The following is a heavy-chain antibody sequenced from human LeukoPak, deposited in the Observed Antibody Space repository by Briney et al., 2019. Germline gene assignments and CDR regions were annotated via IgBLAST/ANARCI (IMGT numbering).Heavy chain of an antibody. CDR1: GYTFTSYY. D-gene: IGHD2-15*01. Sequence: SVKVSCKASGYTFTSYYMHWVRQAPGQGLEWMGGIIPIFGTANYAQKFQGRVTITADESTSTAYMELSSLRSEDTAVYYCARPQDTPYCSGGSCYDAFDIWGQGTMVTVSS. V-gene: IGHV1-69*13. J-gene: IGHJ3*02. CDR2: IIPIFGTA. CDR3: ARPQDTPYCSGGSCYDAFDI.